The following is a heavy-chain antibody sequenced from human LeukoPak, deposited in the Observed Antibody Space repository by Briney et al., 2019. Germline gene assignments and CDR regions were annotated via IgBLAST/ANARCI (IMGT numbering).Heavy chain of an antibody. V-gene: IGHV3-48*02. CDR1: GFTFTTFG. CDR2: IGSNSATI. J-gene: IGHJ4*02. Sequence: GGSLRLSCAASGFTFTTFGMNWPRQAPGKELEWLSYIGSNSATIYYADSVKGRFTISRDNAKNSLYLQMNSLGDEDTAVYYCARDIGAVADFWGQGTLVTVSS. D-gene: IGHD4-23*01. CDR3: ARDIGAVADF.